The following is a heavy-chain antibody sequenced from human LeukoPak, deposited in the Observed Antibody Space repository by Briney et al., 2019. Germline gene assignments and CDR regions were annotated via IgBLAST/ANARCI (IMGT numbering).Heavy chain of an antibody. Sequence: VASVKVSCKVSGYTLTELSMHWVRQAPGKGLEWMGGFDPEDGETIYAQKFQGRVTMTEDTSTDTAYMELSSLRSEDTAVYYCAAHSSSWLFVWFDPWGQGTLVTVSS. CDR1: GYTLTELS. CDR2: FDPEDGET. D-gene: IGHD6-13*01. V-gene: IGHV1-24*01. CDR3: AAHSSSWLFVWFDP. J-gene: IGHJ5*02.